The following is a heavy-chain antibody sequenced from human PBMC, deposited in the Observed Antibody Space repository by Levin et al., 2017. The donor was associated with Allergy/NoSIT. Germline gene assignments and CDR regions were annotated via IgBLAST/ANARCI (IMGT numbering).Heavy chain of an antibody. V-gene: IGHV4-34*01. Sequence: SQTLSLPCAVYGGSFRGYYWSWIRQPPGKGLEWIGEINHSGSTNYNPSLKSRVTISVDTSKNQFSLKLSSVTAADTAVYYCARRGWYCSGGSCYWYCDYRDVGGKGTTVTVSS. CDR2: INHSGST. CDR3: ARRGWYCSGGSCYWYCDYRDV. CDR1: GGSFRGYY. D-gene: IGHD2-15*01. J-gene: IGHJ6*03.